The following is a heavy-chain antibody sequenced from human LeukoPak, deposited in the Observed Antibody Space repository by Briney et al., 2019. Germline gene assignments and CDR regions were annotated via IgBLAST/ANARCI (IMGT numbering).Heavy chain of an antibody. Sequence: PGGSLRLSCAASGFTFSSYAMSWVRQAPGKGLEWASAISGSGGSTYYADSVKGRFTISRDNSKNTLYLQMNSLRAEDTAVYYCAKDRSYYYDSSGFPPALVLDPWGQGTLVTVSS. CDR3: AKDRSYYYDSSGFPPALVLDP. CDR1: GFTFSSYA. J-gene: IGHJ5*02. D-gene: IGHD3-22*01. CDR2: ISGSGGST. V-gene: IGHV3-23*01.